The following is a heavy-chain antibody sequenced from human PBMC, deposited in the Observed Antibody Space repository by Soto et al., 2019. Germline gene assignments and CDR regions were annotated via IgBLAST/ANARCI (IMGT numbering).Heavy chain of an antibody. V-gene: IGHV1-3*01. D-gene: IGHD3-22*01. CDR1: GYTFTSYA. J-gene: IGHJ4*02. CDR3: ARYYYDSSGYHHPFDY. Sequence: ASVKVSCKASGYTFTSYAMHWVRQAPGQRLEWMGWINAGNGNTKYSQKFQGRVTITRDTSASTAYMELSSLRSEDTAVYYCARYYYDSSGYHHPFDYWGQGTLVTSPQ. CDR2: INAGNGNT.